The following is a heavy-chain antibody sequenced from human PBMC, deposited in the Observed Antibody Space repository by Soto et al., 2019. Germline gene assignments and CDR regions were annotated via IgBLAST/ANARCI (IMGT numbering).Heavy chain of an antibody. J-gene: IGHJ4*02. CDR3: ARDSDGYNYDYFDY. CDR1: GFTSSSSW. Sequence: PGGSRRFACAASGFTSSSSWMRGVRQTPGEGLEWVANIKQDGSEKYYVDSVKGRFTISRDNAKNSLYLQMNSLRAEDTAVYYCARDSDGYNYDYFDYWGQGTLVTVSS. CDR2: IKQDGSEK. D-gene: IGHD5-12*01. V-gene: IGHV3-7*03.